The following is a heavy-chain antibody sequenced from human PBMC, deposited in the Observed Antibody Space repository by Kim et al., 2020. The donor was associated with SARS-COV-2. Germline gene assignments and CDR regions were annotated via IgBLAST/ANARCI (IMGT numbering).Heavy chain of an antibody. CDR3: AKSSRYSSSWPPRMHLGYGMDV. V-gene: IGHV1-69*13. D-gene: IGHD6-13*01. CDR1: GGTFSSYA. CDR2: IIPIFGTA. J-gene: IGHJ6*02. Sequence: SVKVSCKASGGTFSSYAISWVRQAPGQGLEWMGGIIPIFGTANYAQKFQGRVTITADESTSTAYMELSSLRSEDTAVYYCAKSSRYSSSWPPRMHLGYGMDVWGQGTTVTVSS.